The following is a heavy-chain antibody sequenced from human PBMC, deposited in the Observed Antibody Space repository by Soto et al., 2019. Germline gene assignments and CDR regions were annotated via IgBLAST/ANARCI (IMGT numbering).Heavy chain of an antibody. V-gene: IGHV3-30*18. Sequence: PGGSLRLSCAASGFTFSSYSMNWVRQAPGKGLEWVAVISYDGSNKYYADSVKGRFTISRDNSKNTLYLQMSSLRAEDTAVYYCAKNIFMRGYKPDYYFDYWGQGTLVTVSS. CDR2: ISYDGSNK. CDR3: AKNIFMRGYKPDYYFDY. D-gene: IGHD3-3*01. J-gene: IGHJ4*02. CDR1: GFTFSSYS.